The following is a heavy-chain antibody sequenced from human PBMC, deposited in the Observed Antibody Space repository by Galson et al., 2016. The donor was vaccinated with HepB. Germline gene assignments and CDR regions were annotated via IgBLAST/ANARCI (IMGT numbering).Heavy chain of an antibody. CDR3: ARGVGATIYLDY. D-gene: IGHD1-26*01. CDR1: GFTFSTYA. Sequence: SVKVSCKASGFTFSTYAISWVRQAPGQGLEWMGGITPIFGTAKYAQKFQGRVTITADESTSTAYMEVSSLRSEDTAVYFCARGVGATIYLDYWGQGTLVTVSS. CDR2: ITPIFGTA. V-gene: IGHV1-69*13. J-gene: IGHJ4*02.